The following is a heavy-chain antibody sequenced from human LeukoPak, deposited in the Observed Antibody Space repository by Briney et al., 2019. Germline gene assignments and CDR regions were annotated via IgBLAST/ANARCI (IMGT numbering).Heavy chain of an antibody. CDR1: GGSFSGYY. Sequence: SETLSLTCAVYGGSFSGYYWSWIRQPPGKGLEWIGEINHSGSTNYNPSLKSRVTISVDTSKNQFSLKLSSVTAADTAVYYCAGLGLWFGELTYWYFDPWGRGTLVTVSS. D-gene: IGHD3-10*01. V-gene: IGHV4-34*01. J-gene: IGHJ2*01. CDR2: INHSGST. CDR3: AGLGLWFGELTYWYFDP.